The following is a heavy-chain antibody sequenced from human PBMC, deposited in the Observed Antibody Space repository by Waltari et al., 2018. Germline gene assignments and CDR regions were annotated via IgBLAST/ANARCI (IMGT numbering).Heavy chain of an antibody. CDR3: ARDDFDSSSRRAFDV. V-gene: IGHV4-39*07. CDR2: VYHSGTT. Sequence: QMQLQESGPGLVKPSETLSLTCSVSGGSISSKSYYWGWIRQPPGKGLEWIGSVYHSGTTSYNPSLKSRVAVSIDTSKNQFSLKLRSVTAADTAVYYCARDDFDSSSRRAFDVWGQGTMVTVSS. CDR1: GGSISSKSYY. J-gene: IGHJ3*01. D-gene: IGHD6-13*01.